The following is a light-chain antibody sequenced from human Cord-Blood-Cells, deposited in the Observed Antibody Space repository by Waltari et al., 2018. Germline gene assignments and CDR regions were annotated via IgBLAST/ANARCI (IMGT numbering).Light chain of an antibody. CDR1: SSDVGGYHY. J-gene: IGLJ3*02. CDR2: DVS. CDR3: SSYTSSSTYWV. V-gene: IGLV2-14*01. Sequence: QSALTQPASVSGSPGQSIPLSCTGTSSDVGGYHYVSWYQQHPGKAPKLMIYDVSKLPSGVSNRFSGSESGNTASLTISGLQAEDEADYYCSSYTSSSTYWVFGGGTKLTVL.